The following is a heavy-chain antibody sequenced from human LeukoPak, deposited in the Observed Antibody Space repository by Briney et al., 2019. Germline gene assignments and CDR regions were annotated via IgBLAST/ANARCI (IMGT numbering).Heavy chain of an antibody. Sequence: TGGSLRLSCAASGFTFSDYWMHWVRQAPGKGLVWVSRINSDGSSTSYADSVKGRFTISRDNAKNTLYLQMNSLRAEDTAVYYCAREGSIAARPPDYWGQGTLVTVSS. V-gene: IGHV3-74*01. J-gene: IGHJ4*02. CDR2: INSDGSST. CDR3: AREGSIAARPPDY. CDR1: GFTFSDYW. D-gene: IGHD6-6*01.